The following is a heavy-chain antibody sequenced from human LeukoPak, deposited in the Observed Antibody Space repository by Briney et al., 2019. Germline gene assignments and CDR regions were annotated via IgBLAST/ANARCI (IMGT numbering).Heavy chain of an antibody. J-gene: IGHJ4*02. CDR3: ARGSIYYDSSGYLRSDY. CDR1: GFTFSSYS. V-gene: IGHV3-21*01. Sequence: KPGGSLRLSCAASGFTFSSYSVNWVRQAPGKGLEWVSSISSSSSYIYYADSVKGRFTISRDNAKNSLYLQMNSLRAEDTAVYYCARGSIYYDSSGYLRSDYWGQGTLVTVSS. D-gene: IGHD3-22*01. CDR2: ISSSSSYI.